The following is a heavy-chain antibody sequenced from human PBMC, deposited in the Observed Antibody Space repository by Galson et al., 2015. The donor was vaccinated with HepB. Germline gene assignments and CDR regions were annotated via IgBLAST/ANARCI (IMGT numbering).Heavy chain of an antibody. CDR1: GFTVSSNY. CDR3: AGQIDFHYYYYMDV. V-gene: IGHV3-53*01. CDR2: IYSGGST. Sequence: SLRLSCAASGFTVSSNYMSWVRQAPGKGLEWVSVIYSGGSTYYADFVKGRFTISRDNSKNTLYLQMNSLRAEDTAVYYCAGQIDFHYYYYMDVWGKGTTVTVSS. D-gene: IGHD3-9*01. J-gene: IGHJ6*03.